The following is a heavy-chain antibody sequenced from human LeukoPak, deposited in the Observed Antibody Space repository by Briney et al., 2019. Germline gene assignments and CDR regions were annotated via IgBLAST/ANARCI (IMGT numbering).Heavy chain of an antibody. V-gene: IGHV3-13*01. CDR1: GFTFSSFD. CDR3: ARGPPRGKYYYMDV. D-gene: IGHD1-1*01. J-gene: IGHJ6*03. Sequence: GGYLRLSCAASGFTFSSFDMHWVRQPTGQGLEWVSTIGTASDTYYPGSVEGRFTLSRDNAKNSLYLQMNSLTAGDTAVYYCARGPPRGKYYYMDVWGKGTTVTVSS. CDR2: IGTASDT.